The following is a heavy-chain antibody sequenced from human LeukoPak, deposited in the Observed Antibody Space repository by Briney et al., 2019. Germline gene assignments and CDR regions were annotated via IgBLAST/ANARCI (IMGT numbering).Heavy chain of an antibody. J-gene: IGHJ3*01. D-gene: IGHD2-21*02. CDR3: ARDTSPYCGDDCYFVVFDL. V-gene: IGHV3-7*03. CDR2: INQDGRKE. CDR1: EFTFGRYW. Sequence: GGSLRLSCVASEFTFGRYWMTWVRQAPGKGLEWVANINQDGRKEHYVDSVKGRFTISRDNSKNFLYLQMNSLRAEDTAVYFCARDTSPYCGDDCYFVVFDLWGEGTMVTVSS.